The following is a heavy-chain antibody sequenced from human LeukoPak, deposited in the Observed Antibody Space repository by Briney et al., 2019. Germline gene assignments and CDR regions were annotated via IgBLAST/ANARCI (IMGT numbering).Heavy chain of an antibody. CDR1: GGSISGSSYY. CDR2: IYYSGST. Sequence: SETLSLTCTVSGGSISGSSYYWGWIRQPPGKGLEWIGSIYYSGSTYYNPSLKSRVTISVDTSKNQFSLKLSSVTAADTAVYYCARRSSWKGFDYWGQGTLVTVSS. CDR3: ARRSSWKGFDY. D-gene: IGHD2-15*01. V-gene: IGHV4-39*01. J-gene: IGHJ4*02.